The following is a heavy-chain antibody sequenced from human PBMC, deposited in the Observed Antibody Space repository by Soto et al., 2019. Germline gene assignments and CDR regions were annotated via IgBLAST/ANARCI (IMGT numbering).Heavy chain of an antibody. Sequence: QVQLVESGGGVVQPGASLRLSCAASGFRFSGFAMHWVRQAPGKGLEWVAVISFDGSEKFYVDSVKGRFSISRDDFHSTVFLQMDSLRPEDTGVYYCARELGGYVHLWDKSNYWGQGTLVNVSS. CDR1: GFRFSGFA. J-gene: IGHJ4*02. D-gene: IGHD5-12*01. V-gene: IGHV3-30*04. CDR3: ARELGGYVHLWDKSNY. CDR2: ISFDGSEK.